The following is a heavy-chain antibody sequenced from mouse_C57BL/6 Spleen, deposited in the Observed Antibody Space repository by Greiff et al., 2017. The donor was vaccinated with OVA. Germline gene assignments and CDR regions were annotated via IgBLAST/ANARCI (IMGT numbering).Heavy chain of an antibody. J-gene: IGHJ4*01. Sequence: VHVKQSGPELVKPGASVKISCKASGYSFTDYNMNWVKQSNGKSLEWIGVINPNYGTTSYNQKFKGKATLTVDQSSSTAYMQLNSLTSEDSAVYYCARSYYSHYYAMDYWGQGTSVTVSS. V-gene: IGHV1-39*01. CDR2: INPNYGTT. D-gene: IGHD2-12*01. CDR3: ARSYYSHYYAMDY. CDR1: GYSFTDYN.